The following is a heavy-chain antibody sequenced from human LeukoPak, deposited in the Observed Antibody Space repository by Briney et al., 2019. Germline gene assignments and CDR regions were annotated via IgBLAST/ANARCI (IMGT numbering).Heavy chain of an antibody. CDR2: IRYNGSNK. J-gene: IGHJ6*03. CDR1: GFTFSSYG. V-gene: IGHV3-30*02. Sequence: GGSLRLSCAASGFTFSSYGMHWVRQAPGKGLEWVAFIRYNGSNKYYADSVKGRFTISRDNSKNTLYLQMNSLRAEDTAVYYCAKEQTGRVRYCYMDVWGKGITVTVSS. D-gene: IGHD3-10*01. CDR3: AKEQTGRVRYCYMDV.